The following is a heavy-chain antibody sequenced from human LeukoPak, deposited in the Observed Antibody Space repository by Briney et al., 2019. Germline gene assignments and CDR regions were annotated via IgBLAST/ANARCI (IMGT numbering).Heavy chain of an antibody. CDR2: ISAYNGNT. CDR1: GYTFTSYG. CDR3: ARDKLPYGYYYEFDY. Sequence: GASVKVSCKASGYTFTSYGISWVRQAPGQGLEWMGWISAYNGNTNYAQKLQGRVTMTTDTSTSTAYMELRSLRSDDTAVYYCARDKLPYGYYYEFDYWGQGTLVTVSS. J-gene: IGHJ4*02. V-gene: IGHV1-18*01. D-gene: IGHD3-22*01.